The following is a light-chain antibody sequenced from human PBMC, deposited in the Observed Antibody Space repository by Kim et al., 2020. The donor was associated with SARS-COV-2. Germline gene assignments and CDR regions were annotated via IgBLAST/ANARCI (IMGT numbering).Light chain of an antibody. J-gene: IGKJ1*01. CDR2: DAS. CDR1: QSISSW. CDR3: QQYNSYSQT. V-gene: IGKV1-5*01. Sequence: ASVGDRVTITCRASQSISSWLAWYQQKPGKAPRLLIYDASSLESGVPSRFSGSGSGTEFTLTISSLQPDDFATYYCQQYNSYSQTFGQGTKVEIK.